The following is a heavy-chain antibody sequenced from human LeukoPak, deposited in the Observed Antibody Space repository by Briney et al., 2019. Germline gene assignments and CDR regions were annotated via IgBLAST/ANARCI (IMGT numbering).Heavy chain of an antibody. CDR3: ARGPPRGKYYYMDV. V-gene: IGHV3-13*01. CDR2: IGTASAT. J-gene: IGHJ6*03. Sequence: GGSLRLSCAASGFTFSIFDMPWDRQPTGQGLEWVSTIGTASATYYPGSVEGRFTLSTDNAKNSLYLQMNSLTAGDTAVYYCARGPPRGKYYYMDVWGKGTTVTVSS. CDR1: GFTFSIFD.